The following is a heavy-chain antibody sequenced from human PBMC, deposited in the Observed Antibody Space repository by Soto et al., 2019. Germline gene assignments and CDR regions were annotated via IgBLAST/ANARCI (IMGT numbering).Heavy chain of an antibody. Sequence: GSLRLSCAASGFTFSSYGMHWVRQAPGKGLEWVAVISYDGSNKYYADSVRGRFTISRDNSKNTLYLQMNSLRAEDTAVYYCAKERAAAGNYYYGMDVWGQGTTVTVSS. D-gene: IGHD6-13*01. J-gene: IGHJ6*02. CDR2: ISYDGSNK. V-gene: IGHV3-30*18. CDR3: AKERAAAGNYYYGMDV. CDR1: GFTFSSYG.